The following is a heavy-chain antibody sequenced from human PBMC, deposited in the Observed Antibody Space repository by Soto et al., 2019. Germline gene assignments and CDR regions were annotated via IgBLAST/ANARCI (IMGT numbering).Heavy chain of an antibody. V-gene: IGHV2-5*02. CDR1: GFSLTSSGVG. CDR2: IYWDDDK. D-gene: IGHD3-22*01. CDR3: ARALSSGYQAFDY. Sequence: SGPTLVNPTQTLTLTCTFSGFSLTSSGVGVAWIRQPPGKALEWLALIYWDDDKRYSPSLKSRPIITRDTSKNQVVLTMTDVDPIDTATYYCARALSSGYQAFDYWGQGTLVTVSS. J-gene: IGHJ4*02.